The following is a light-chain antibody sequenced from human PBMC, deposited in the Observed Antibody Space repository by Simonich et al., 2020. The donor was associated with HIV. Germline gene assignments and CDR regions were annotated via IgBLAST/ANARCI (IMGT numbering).Light chain of an antibody. CDR3: QQYYSYPPT. J-gene: IGKJ4*01. Sequence: AIRMTQSPSSLSASTGDRVSITRRVSQGIIITLAWYQQKPGKAPKLLIYAASTLQIGVPSRCSGSGSGTDFTLTISCLQSEDFATYYCQQYYSYPPTFGGGTKVEIK. CDR2: AAS. CDR1: QGIIIT. V-gene: IGKV1-8*01.